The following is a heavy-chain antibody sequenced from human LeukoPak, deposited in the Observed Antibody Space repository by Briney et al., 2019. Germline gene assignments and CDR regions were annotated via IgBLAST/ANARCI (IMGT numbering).Heavy chain of an antibody. CDR2: IIPIFGTA. J-gene: IGHJ4*02. CDR3: ARVGQYSSGWYPFR. V-gene: IGHV1-69*05. Sequence: ASVKVSCKASGGTFSSYAISWVRQAPGQGLEWMGGIIPIFGTANYAQKFQGRVTITTDESTSTAYMELNSLRAEDTAVYYCARVGQYSSGWYPFRWGQGTLVTVSS. CDR1: GGTFSSYA. D-gene: IGHD6-19*01.